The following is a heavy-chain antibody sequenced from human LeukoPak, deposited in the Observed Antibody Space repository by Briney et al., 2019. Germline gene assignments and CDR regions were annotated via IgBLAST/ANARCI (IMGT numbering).Heavy chain of an antibody. V-gene: IGHV3-21*01. CDR3: AKLAVSTPNGWFDP. CDR1: GFTFSSYS. J-gene: IGHJ5*02. Sequence: PGGSLRLSCAASGFTFSSYSMNWVRQAPGKGLEWVSSISSSSSYIYYADSVKGRFTISRDNAKNSLYLQMNSLRAEDTAVYYCAKLAVSTPNGWFDPWGQGTLVTVSS. CDR2: ISSSSSYI. D-gene: IGHD5/OR15-5a*01.